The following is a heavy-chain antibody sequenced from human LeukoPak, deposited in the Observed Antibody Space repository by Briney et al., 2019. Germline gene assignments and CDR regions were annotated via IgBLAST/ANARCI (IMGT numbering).Heavy chain of an antibody. CDR3: ARETGWPYLYYYYGMDV. V-gene: IGHV3-30-3*01. D-gene: IGHD6-19*01. J-gene: IGHJ6*02. CDR1: GFTFSSYA. Sequence: GGSLRLSCAASGFTFSSYAMHWVRQAPGKGLEWVAVISYDGSNKYYADSVKSRFTISGDNSKNTLYLQMNSLRAEDTAVYYCARETGWPYLYYYYGMDVWGQGTTVTVSS. CDR2: ISYDGSNK.